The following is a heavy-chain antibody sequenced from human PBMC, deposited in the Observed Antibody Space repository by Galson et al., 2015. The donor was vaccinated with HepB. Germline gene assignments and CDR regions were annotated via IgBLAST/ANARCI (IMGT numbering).Heavy chain of an antibody. CDR3: ANEAYDFLTGSDC. Sequence: SLRLSCAASGFTFNSYAMSWVRQAPGKGLEWVSGISGSGGSTYYADSVKGRFTISRDNSKNTLYLQMNSLRAEDTAVYYCANEAYDFLTGSDCWGQGTLVTVSS. CDR1: GFTFNSYA. J-gene: IGHJ4*02. CDR2: ISGSGGST. D-gene: IGHD3-9*01. V-gene: IGHV3-23*01.